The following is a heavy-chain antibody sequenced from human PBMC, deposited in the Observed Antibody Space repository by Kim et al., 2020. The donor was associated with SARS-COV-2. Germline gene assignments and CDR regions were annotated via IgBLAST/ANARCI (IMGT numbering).Heavy chain of an antibody. V-gene: IGHV1-69*13. Sequence: SVKVSCKASGGTFSSYAISWVRQAPGQGLEWMGGIIPIFGTANYAQKFQGRVTITADESTSTAYMELSSLRSEDTAVYYCATPLGGLRYFPYGMDVWGQGTTVTVSS. CDR1: GGTFSSYA. CDR3: ATPLGGLRYFPYGMDV. J-gene: IGHJ6*02. D-gene: IGHD3-9*01. CDR2: IIPIFGTA.